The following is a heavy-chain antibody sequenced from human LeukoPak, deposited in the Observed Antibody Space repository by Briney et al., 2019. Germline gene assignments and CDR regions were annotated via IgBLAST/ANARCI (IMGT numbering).Heavy chain of an antibody. CDR2: MYYSGNT. J-gene: IGHJ4*02. Sequence: SETLSLTCTVSGGSIRGSNYYWGWIRQPPGKGLEWIGSMYYSGNTHYNPSLKSRVTISVDTSKNQFSLKLSSVTASDTAVYYCARGLDYYGSGSYMNYWGQGTLVTVSS. D-gene: IGHD3-10*01. CDR3: ARGLDYYGSGSYMNY. V-gene: IGHV4-39*02. CDR1: GGSIRGSNYY.